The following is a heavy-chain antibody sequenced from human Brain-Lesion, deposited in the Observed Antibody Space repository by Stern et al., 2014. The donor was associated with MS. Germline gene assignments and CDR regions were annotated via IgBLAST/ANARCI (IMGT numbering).Heavy chain of an antibody. Sequence: VQLVESGAELKKPGSSVKVSCKASGGTFSSYTVSWVRQAPGQGLEWMGKIIPILGVENYAPKLQGRFTITADKFTGTAYMEVTSLRSEDTAIYYCTTSPYGLDAWGQGTTVTVSS. CDR1: GGTFSSYT. V-gene: IGHV1-69*09. J-gene: IGHJ6*02. CDR3: TTSPYGLDA. D-gene: IGHD1-14*01. CDR2: IIPILGVE.